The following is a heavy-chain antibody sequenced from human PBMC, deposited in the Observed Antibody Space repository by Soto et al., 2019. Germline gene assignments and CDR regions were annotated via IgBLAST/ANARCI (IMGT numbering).Heavy chain of an antibody. Sequence: QVQLVQSGAEVKKPGASVKVSCKASGYTFTSYDINWVRQATGQGLEWMGWMNPNSGNTGYAQKFQGRVTMTRNTSTSTTYIAQSSRRAEATAVYYCASAGSGWYLYWGQGTQVTVSS. CDR3: ASAGSGWYLY. CDR2: MNPNSGNT. V-gene: IGHV1-8*01. J-gene: IGHJ4*02. CDR1: GYTFTSYD. D-gene: IGHD6-19*01.